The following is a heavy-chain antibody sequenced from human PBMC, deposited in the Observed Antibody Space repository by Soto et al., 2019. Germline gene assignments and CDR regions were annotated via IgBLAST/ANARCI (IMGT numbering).Heavy chain of an antibody. CDR3: AREVGRGSGSYYLDY. CDR2: IYRCGST. D-gene: IGHD3-16*01. CDR1: GFTVSSNY. V-gene: IGHV3-53*01. Sequence: GGSLRLSCAASGFTVSSNYMSWVRQAPGKGLEWVSVIYRCGSTYYADSVKGRFTISRDNAKNTVYLQMNGLRAEDTAVYYCAREVGRGSGSYYLDYWGQETLVTVSS. J-gene: IGHJ4*02.